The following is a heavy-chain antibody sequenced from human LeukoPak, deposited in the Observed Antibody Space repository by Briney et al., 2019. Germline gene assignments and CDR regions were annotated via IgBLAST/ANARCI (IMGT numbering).Heavy chain of an antibody. J-gene: IGHJ4*02. D-gene: IGHD3-9*01. V-gene: IGHV1-8*01. CDR1: GYTFTSYD. CDR2: MNPNSGNT. CDR3: ARGSSWYFDWLFFFDY. Sequence: ASVKVSCKASGYTFTSYDINWVRQATGQGLEWMGWMNPNSGNTGYAQKFQGRVTMTRNTSISTAYMELSSLRSDDTAVYYCARGSSWYFDWLFFFDYWGQGTLVTVSS.